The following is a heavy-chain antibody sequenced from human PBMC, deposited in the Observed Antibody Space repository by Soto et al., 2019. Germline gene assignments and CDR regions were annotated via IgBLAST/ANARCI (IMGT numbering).Heavy chain of an antibody. J-gene: IGHJ4*02. D-gene: IGHD2-21*02. Sequence: QVQLMQSGAEVKKPGASVKVSCKASGDTFTEYYIHWVRQAPGQGLEWMGTVNPSGGHTTYAQHFLGRVTMTRDTSTSTLYVELTSLTSEDTAVYYCARGGHVVVVTAALDYWDQGTLVTVSS. V-gene: IGHV1-46*01. CDR2: VNPSGGHT. CDR3: ARGGHVVVVTAALDY. CDR1: GDTFTEYY.